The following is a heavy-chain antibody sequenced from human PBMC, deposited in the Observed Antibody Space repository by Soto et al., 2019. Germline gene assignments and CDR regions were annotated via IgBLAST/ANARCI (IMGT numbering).Heavy chain of an antibody. CDR1: GYSFASYW. V-gene: IGHV5-51*01. Sequence: XESLKISWKASGYSFASYWIGGVRQMPGEGLEWMGIIYPSDSDTRYSPSFEGHVTFSVDKSINTAYLQWRSLKASDSAVYYCARGGRRNWFDYWGQGARVTVSS. D-gene: IGHD3-16*01. CDR3: ARGGRRNWFDY. CDR2: IYPSDSDT. J-gene: IGHJ5*01.